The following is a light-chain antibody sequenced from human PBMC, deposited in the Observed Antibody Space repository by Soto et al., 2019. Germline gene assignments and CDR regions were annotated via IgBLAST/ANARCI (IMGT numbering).Light chain of an antibody. CDR1: QSVRSN. J-gene: IGKJ5*01. CDR3: QQYNEGPPFT. V-gene: IGKV3-15*01. Sequence: EIVMTPSSSTLSVSPQERATLSCRASQSVRSNLAWYQQKPGQAPRLVIYAASTRATGIPDRFSGSVSGTEFTLTISSLQSEDFAVYYCQQYNEGPPFTFGQGTRLAIK. CDR2: AAS.